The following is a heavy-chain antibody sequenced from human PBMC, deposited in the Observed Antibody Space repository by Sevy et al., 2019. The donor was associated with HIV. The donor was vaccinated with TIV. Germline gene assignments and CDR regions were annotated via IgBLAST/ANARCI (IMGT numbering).Heavy chain of an antibody. V-gene: IGHV3-30-3*01. J-gene: IGHJ4*02. CDR2: ISFNGGNK. D-gene: IGHD3-16*02. Sequence: GGSLRLSCAASEFPFTTYAVHWVRQAPGKGLEWLAVISFNGGNKFYADSVRGRFTISRDNSENTMYLQMNSLRVEDTAMYYCARDVSGGERLGQLSAYFDYWGQGTLVTVSS. CDR1: EFPFTTYA. CDR3: ARDVSGGERLGQLSAYFDY.